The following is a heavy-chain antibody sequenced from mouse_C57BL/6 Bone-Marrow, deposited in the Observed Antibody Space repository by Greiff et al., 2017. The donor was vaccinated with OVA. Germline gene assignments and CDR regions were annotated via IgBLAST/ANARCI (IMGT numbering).Heavy chain of an antibody. CDR2: IDPSDSYT. CDR1: GYTFTRYW. D-gene: IGHD2-4*01. CDR3: ARGDYDSGQK. Sequence: VQLQQPGAELVRPGPSVKLSCKASGYTFTRYWMHWVKQRPGQGLEWIGVIDPSDSYTNYNQKFKGKATLTVDTSSSTAYMQLSSLTSEDSAVYYCARGDYDSGQKWGQGTTLTVSS. J-gene: IGHJ2*01. V-gene: IGHV1-59*01.